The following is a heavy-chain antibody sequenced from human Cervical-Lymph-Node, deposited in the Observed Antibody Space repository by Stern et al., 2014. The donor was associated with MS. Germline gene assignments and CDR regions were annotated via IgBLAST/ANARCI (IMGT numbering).Heavy chain of an antibody. J-gene: IGHJ6*02. V-gene: IGHV1-46*02. Sequence: QVQLVQSGAEVKRPGASVKVSCKASGFPFNSYYFHWVRQAPGQGLEWMGMLYPSGGGTSYAQKFQDRITMTRDTSTSTVSMELSNLRSEDTAMYYCARWVVPAATYGMDVWGQGTTVTVSS. CDR2: LYPSGGGT. CDR3: ARWVVPAATYGMDV. CDR1: GFPFNSYY. D-gene: IGHD2-2*01.